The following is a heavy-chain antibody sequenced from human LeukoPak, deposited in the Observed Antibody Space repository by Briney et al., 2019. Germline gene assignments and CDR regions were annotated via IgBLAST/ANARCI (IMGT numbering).Heavy chain of an antibody. V-gene: IGHV3-43*01. CDR3: AKDSSSSMFYYYYMDV. J-gene: IGHJ6*03. CDR2: ISWDGGST. D-gene: IGHD6-6*01. Sequence: GGSLRLSCAASGFTFDDYTMHWVRQAPGKGLEWVSLISWDGGSTYYADSVKGRFTISRDNSKSSLYLQMNSLRTEDTALYYCAKDSSSSMFYYYYMDVWGKGTTVTVSS. CDR1: GFTFDDYT.